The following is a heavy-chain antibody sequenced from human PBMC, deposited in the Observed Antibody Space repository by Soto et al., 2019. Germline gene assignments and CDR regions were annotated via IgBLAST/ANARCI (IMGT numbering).Heavy chain of an antibody. V-gene: IGHV1-18*04. D-gene: IGHD3-10*02. CDR1: GYTFINYG. CDR3: ARDAPHLMYNWFDP. Sequence: GASVKVSCKVFGYTFINYGITWVRQAPGQGLEWMGWISAHNGNTNYAQKLQGRVTMTTDTSTRTAYMELRSLRSDDTAVYYCARDAPHLMYNWFDPWGQGTLVTVSS. J-gene: IGHJ5*02. CDR2: ISAHNGNT.